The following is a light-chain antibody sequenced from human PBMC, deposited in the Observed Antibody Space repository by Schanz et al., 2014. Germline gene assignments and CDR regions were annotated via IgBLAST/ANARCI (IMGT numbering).Light chain of an antibody. Sequence: EKVLTQSPGTLSLSPGERATLSCRASQSVSSNYLAWYQQKPGQAPRLLIYGASSRATGIPDRFSGSGSGTDFTLTISRLEPEDFAVYYCQQFGSSPLTFGAGTKVEIK. CDR1: QSVSSNY. CDR3: QQFGSSPLT. V-gene: IGKV3-20*01. CDR2: GAS. J-gene: IGKJ4*01.